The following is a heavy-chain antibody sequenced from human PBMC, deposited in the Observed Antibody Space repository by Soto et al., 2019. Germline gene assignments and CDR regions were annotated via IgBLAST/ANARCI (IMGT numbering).Heavy chain of an antibody. V-gene: IGHV4-4*02. D-gene: IGHD6-13*01. CDR2: IYHSGST. Sequence: TLSLTCAVSGGSISSSNWWSWVRQPPGKGLEWIGEIYHSGSTNYNPSLKSRVTISVDKSKNQFSLKLSSVTAADTAVYYCARGFRIAAAGLDFDYWGQGTLVTVSS. J-gene: IGHJ4*02. CDR1: GGSISSSNW. CDR3: ARGFRIAAAGLDFDY.